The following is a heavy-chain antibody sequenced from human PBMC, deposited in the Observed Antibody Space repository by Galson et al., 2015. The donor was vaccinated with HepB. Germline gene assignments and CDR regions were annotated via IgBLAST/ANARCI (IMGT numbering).Heavy chain of an antibody. CDR2: ISYDGSNK. CDR1: GFTFSSYG. D-gene: IGHD2-2*01. CDR3: AKALYCSSTSCYESGYYYYGMDV. J-gene: IGHJ6*02. V-gene: IGHV3-30*18. Sequence: SLRLSCAASGFTFSSYGMHWVRQAPGKGLEWVAVISYDGSNKYYADSVKGRFTISRDNSKNTLYLQMNSLRAEDTAVYYCAKALYCSSTSCYESGYYYYGMDVWGQGTTVTVSS.